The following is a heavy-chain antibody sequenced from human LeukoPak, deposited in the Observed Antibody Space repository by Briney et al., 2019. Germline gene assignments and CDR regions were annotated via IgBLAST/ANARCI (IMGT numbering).Heavy chain of an antibody. CDR3: ARESPGATRDY. J-gene: IGHJ4*02. CDR1: GFTFSSYE. D-gene: IGHD1-26*01. Sequence: GGSLRLSCAASGFTFSSYEMNWVRQAPGKGLEWVSYISSSGSTIYYADSVKGRFTISRDNAKNSLYLQMNSLRAEATAVYYCARESPGATRDYWGQGTLVTVSS. CDR2: ISSSGSTI. V-gene: IGHV3-48*03.